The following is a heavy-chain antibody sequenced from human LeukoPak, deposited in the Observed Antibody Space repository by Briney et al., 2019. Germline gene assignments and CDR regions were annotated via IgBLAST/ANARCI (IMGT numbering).Heavy chain of an antibody. CDR1: GGSFSGYY. CDR2: INHSGST. Sequence: SETLSLTCAVYGGSFSGYYWSWIRQPPGKGLEWIGEINHSGSTNYNPFLKSRVTISVDTSKNQFSLKLSSVTAADTAVYYCARAYTIDTVTKGLDNWFDPWGQGTLVTVSS. J-gene: IGHJ5*02. CDR3: ARAYTIDTVTKGLDNWFDP. V-gene: IGHV4-34*01. D-gene: IGHD4-17*01.